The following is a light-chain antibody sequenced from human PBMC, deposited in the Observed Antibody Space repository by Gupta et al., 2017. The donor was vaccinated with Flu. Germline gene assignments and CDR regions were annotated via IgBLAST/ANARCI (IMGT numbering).Light chain of an antibody. Sequence: ISISFTGTSSDVGGYNYSSWYHQQPGTAPKLIIYEVSNRPSGVSNRFSGSTSGNTASLTISGLQAEDEADYYCSSYTSSSTIKVFGGGTKLTVL. V-gene: IGLV2-14*01. CDR3: SSYTSSSTIKV. J-gene: IGLJ2*01. CDR1: SSDVGGYNY. CDR2: EVS.